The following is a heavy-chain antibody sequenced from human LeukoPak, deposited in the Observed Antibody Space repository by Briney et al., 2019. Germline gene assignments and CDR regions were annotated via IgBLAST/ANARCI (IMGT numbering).Heavy chain of an antibody. CDR3: ARGGSMRAFDI. CDR2: TRNKANSYTT. J-gene: IGHJ3*02. Sequence: HAGGSLRLSCAASGFTFSDHYMDWVRQAPGKGLEWVGRTRNKANSYTTEYAASVKGRFTISRDDSKNSLYLQMNSLKTEDTAVYYCARGGSMRAFDIWGQGTIVTVSS. V-gene: IGHV3-72*01. CDR1: GFTFSDHY.